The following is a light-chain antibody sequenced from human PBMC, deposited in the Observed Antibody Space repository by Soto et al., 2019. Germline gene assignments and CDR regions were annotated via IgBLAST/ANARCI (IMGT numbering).Light chain of an antibody. Sequence: DIQMTQSPSAMSASVGDRVTITCRASQGINKDLVWFQQKPGKVPKRLIYGASSLHNGVPSRFSGSGSGTDFTLTISNLQPEDFATYYCLQHSSYPRTFVQGTKVDIK. CDR2: GAS. CDR3: LQHSSYPRT. J-gene: IGKJ2*01. CDR1: QGINKD. V-gene: IGKV1-17*03.